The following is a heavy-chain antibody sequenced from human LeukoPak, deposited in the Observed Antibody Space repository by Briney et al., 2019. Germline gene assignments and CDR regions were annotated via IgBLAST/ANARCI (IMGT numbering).Heavy chain of an antibody. J-gene: IGHJ4*02. V-gene: IGHV1-69*13. CDR2: IIPIFGTA. D-gene: IGHD5-18*01. Sequence: ASVKVSCKASGGTFSSYAISWVRQAPGQRLEWMGGIIPIFGTANYAQKFQGRVTITADESTSTAYMELSSLRSEDTAVYYCAREIGGSYGQWVYFDYWGQGTLVTVSS. CDR3: AREIGGSYGQWVYFDY. CDR1: GGTFSSYA.